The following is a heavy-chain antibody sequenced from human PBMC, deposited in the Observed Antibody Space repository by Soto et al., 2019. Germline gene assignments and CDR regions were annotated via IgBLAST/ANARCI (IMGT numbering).Heavy chain of an antibody. CDR2: ISGSGGST. CDR3: AKDSVAGTFPRVVNWFDP. J-gene: IGHJ5*02. D-gene: IGHD6-13*01. Sequence: PGGSLRLSCAASGFTFSSYAMSGVRQAPGKGLEWVSAISGSGGSTYYADSVKGRFTISRDNSKNTLYLQMNSLRAEDTAVYYCAKDSVAGTFPRVVNWFDPWAQRTLVTVSS. CDR1: GFTFSSYA. V-gene: IGHV3-23*01.